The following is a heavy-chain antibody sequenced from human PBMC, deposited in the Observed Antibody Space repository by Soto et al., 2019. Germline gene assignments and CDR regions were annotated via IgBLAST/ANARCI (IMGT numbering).Heavy chain of an antibody. CDR1: GYTFTSYG. D-gene: IGHD3-16*01. V-gene: IGHV1-18*01. CDR3: VREDYEYLWGSREGYGMDF. CDR2: ISAYNGNT. Sequence: QVPLVQSGAEVKKPGASVKVSCKASGYTFTSYGISWVRQAPGQGLEWMGWISAYNGNTNYAQKLQGRVTMTTDTATSTAHMGLRGLRSGDTAVYSCVREDYEYLWGSREGYGMDFWGQGTTVTVSS. J-gene: IGHJ6*02.